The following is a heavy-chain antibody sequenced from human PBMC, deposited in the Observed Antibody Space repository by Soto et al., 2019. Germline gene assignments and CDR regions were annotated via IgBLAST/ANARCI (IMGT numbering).Heavy chain of an antibody. CDR3: ARGDDYGDYDY. Sequence: ASVKVSCKASGYTFTNYGFSWVRQAPGQGLEWMGWISGYNGNTKYAEKFQGRVTMTTDTSTSTAHMELRSLRSDDTAVYYCARGDDYGDYDYWGQGTLVTVSS. CDR1: GYTFTNYG. J-gene: IGHJ4*02. V-gene: IGHV1-18*01. CDR2: ISGYNGNT. D-gene: IGHD4-17*01.